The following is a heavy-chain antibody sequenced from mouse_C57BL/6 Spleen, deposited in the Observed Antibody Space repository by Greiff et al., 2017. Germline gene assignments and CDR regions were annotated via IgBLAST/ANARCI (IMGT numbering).Heavy chain of an antibody. Sequence: QVQLKQSGAELMKPGASVKLSCKATGYTFTGYWIEWVKQRPGHGLEWIGEILPGSGSTTYNEQFKGKATFTADTSSNTAYMQLSSLTTEDSAIYYCARRDYYGSSHYYAMDYWGQGTSVTGSS. D-gene: IGHD1-1*01. J-gene: IGHJ4*01. V-gene: IGHV1-9*01. CDR2: ILPGSGST. CDR1: GYTFTGYW. CDR3: ARRDYYGSSHYYAMDY.